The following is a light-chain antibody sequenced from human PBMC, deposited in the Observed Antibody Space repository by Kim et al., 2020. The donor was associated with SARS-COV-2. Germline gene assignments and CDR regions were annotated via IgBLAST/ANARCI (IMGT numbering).Light chain of an antibody. CDR2: DDS. Sequence: AAAKSARINSGVNNMGSKSVHWYQQKPGQATVLFIYDDSDRPAGIPERCSGSNSGNTATLTISRVEAGDEADYCCPVWDSSSDDWVFGGGTQLTVL. CDR3: PVWDSSSDDWV. CDR1: NMGSKS. J-gene: IGLJ3*02. V-gene: IGLV3-21*03.